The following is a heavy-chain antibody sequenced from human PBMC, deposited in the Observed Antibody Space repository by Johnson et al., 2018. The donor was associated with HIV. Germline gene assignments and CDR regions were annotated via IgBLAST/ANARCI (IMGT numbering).Heavy chain of an antibody. CDR2: IRYDGSNK. V-gene: IGHV3-30*02. CDR1: GFTVSSYG. J-gene: IGHJ3*02. D-gene: IGHD3-9*01. CDR3: ALILTERDAFDI. Sequence: QVQLVESGGGLVQPGGSLRLSCAASGFTVSSYGMHWVRQAPGKGLEWVAFIRYDGSNKYYADSVKGRFTISRDNSKNTLYLQMNSLRAEETAVYYCALILTERDAFDIWGQGTMVTVSS.